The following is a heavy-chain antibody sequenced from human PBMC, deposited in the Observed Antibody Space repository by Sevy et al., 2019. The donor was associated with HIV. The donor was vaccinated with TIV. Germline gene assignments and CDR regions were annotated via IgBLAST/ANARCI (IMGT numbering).Heavy chain of an antibody. CDR3: ARGGSSSAWSFVDY. D-gene: IGHD6-13*01. Sequence: GGSLRLSCAASGFTFSSYAMHWVRQAPGKGLEWVAVISYDGSNKYYADSVKGRFTISRGNSKNTVYLQMNSLRAEDTAVYYCARGGSSSAWSFVDYWGQGTLVTVSS. J-gene: IGHJ4*02. CDR2: ISYDGSNK. CDR1: GFTFSSYA. V-gene: IGHV3-30-3*01.